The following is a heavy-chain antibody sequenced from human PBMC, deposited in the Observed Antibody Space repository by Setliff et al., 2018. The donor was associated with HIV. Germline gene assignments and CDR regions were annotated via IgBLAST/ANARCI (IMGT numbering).Heavy chain of an antibody. D-gene: IGHD3-10*02. Sequence: GASVKVSCKASGYTFTSYYMHWVRQAPGQGLEWMGIINPSGGSTSYAQKFQGRVTMTRDTSTSTAYMELSSLRSEDTAVYYCARGQKMYLMITMLGGYYYYHMDVWGQGTTVTVSS. CDR1: GYTFTSYY. J-gene: IGHJ6*02. V-gene: IGHV1-46*01. CDR3: ARGQKMYLMITMLGGYYYYHMDV. CDR2: INPSGGST.